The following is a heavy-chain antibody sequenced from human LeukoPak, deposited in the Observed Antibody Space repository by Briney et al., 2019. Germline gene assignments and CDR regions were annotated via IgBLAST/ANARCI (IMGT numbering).Heavy chain of an antibody. CDR3: AREGPPRVNSGYAGLDYYYGMDV. CDR1: GGTFISYA. Sequence: GASVKVSCKASGGTFISYAISWVRQAPGQGLEWMGRIIPILGIANYAQKFQGRVTITADKSTSTAYMELSSLRSEDTAVYYCAREGPPRVNSGYAGLDYYYGMDVWGQGTTVTVSS. J-gene: IGHJ6*02. D-gene: IGHD5-12*01. V-gene: IGHV1-69*04. CDR2: IIPILGIA.